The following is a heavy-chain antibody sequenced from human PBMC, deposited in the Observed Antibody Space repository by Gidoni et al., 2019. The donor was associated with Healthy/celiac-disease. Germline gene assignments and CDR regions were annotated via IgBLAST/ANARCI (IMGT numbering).Heavy chain of an antibody. V-gene: IGHV1-18*01. CDR3: AREGLGELSPLFDY. D-gene: IGHD3-16*02. J-gene: IGHJ4*02. Sequence: GISWVRQAPGQGLEWMGWISAYNGNTNYAQKLQGRVTMTTDTSTSTAYMELRSLRSDDTAVYYCAREGLGELSPLFDYWGQGTLVTVSS. CDR1: G. CDR2: ISAYNGNT.